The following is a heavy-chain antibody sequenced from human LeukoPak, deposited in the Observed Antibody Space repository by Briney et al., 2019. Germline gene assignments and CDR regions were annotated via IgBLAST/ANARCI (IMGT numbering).Heavy chain of an antibody. CDR1: GGSISSYY. Sequence: SATLYLTCTVSGGSISSYYWSWVRQPPGQGLEWIGYIYYSGSTNYNPSLKRRVTITVATTNNKSSLKLSSVPAADTAVYYCARGWYCSSTSCYPCYMDVWGKGTTVTVSS. V-gene: IGHV4-59*01. CDR2: IYYSGST. J-gene: IGHJ6*03. D-gene: IGHD2-2*01. CDR3: ARGWYCSSTSCYPCYMDV.